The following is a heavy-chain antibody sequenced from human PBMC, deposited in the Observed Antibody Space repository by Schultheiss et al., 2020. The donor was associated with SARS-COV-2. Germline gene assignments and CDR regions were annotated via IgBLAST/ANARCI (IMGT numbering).Heavy chain of an antibody. J-gene: IGHJ6*03. CDR1: GFTFSSYA. Sequence: GGSLRLSCAASGFTFSSYAMHWVRQAPGKGLEWVAVISYDGSNKYYADSVKGRFTISRDNSKNTLYLQMNSLRAEDTAVYYCAKSASRHIVVVPAAMGVMDVWGKGTTVTVSS. D-gene: IGHD2-2*01. V-gene: IGHV3-30*04. CDR3: AKSASRHIVVVPAAMGVMDV. CDR2: ISYDGSNK.